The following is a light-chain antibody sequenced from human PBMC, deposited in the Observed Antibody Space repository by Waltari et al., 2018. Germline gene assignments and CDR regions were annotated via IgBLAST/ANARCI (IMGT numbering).Light chain of an antibody. Sequence: QAGPTQPASVSGSPGQSITISCTGTSHNVGSYNLVSWYQQHPGKPPKLIIYEGSKRPSGGSNRFSGSKSDNTASLTLSGLQPDDEADYYCCSNVGTSAFFGGGTKLTVL. J-gene: IGLJ2*01. CDR1: SHNVGSYNL. V-gene: IGLV2-23*03. CDR2: EGS. CDR3: CSNVGTSAF.